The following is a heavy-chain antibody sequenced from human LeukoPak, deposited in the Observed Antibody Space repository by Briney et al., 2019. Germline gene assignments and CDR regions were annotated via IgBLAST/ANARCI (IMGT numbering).Heavy chain of an antibody. CDR1: GFTFSSYS. Sequence: AGGSLRLSCAASGFTFSSYSMNWVRQAPGKGLEWISYISSSSTTIYYADSVKGRFTISRDNAKNSLYLQMNSLRAEDTAVYYCAKERVVPAANREYYFDYWGQGTLVIVSS. CDR3: AKERVVPAANREYYFDY. D-gene: IGHD2-2*01. V-gene: IGHV3-48*01. CDR2: ISSSSTTI. J-gene: IGHJ4*02.